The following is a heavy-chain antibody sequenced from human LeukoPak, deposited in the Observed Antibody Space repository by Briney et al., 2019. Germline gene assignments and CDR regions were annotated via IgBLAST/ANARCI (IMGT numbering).Heavy chain of an antibody. V-gene: IGHV4-59*01. D-gene: IGHD3-10*01. Sequence: PSETLSLTCTVSGDSISNYYWSWIRQPPGKGLEWIGYIYYSGSTNYNPSLKSRVTISVDTSKNQFSLKLSSVTAADTAVYYCARESGASPNWFDPWGQGTLVTVSS. CDR2: IYYSGST. J-gene: IGHJ5*02. CDR3: ARESGASPNWFDP. CDR1: GDSISNYY.